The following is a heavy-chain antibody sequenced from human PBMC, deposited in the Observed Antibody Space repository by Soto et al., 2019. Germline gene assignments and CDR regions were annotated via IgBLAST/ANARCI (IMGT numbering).Heavy chain of an antibody. CDR1: GGSISSGGYY. CDR3: ARDGGLGVVNY. J-gene: IGHJ4*02. Sequence: PAETLSLTCTVSGGSISSGGYYWSWIRQQPGKGLEWIGYTYYSGSTYYNPSFKTRVTISVDTSKNQFSLMLSFVTAANTPVHYCARDGGLGVVNYGGQGTLITVSS. V-gene: IGHV4-31*03. CDR2: TYYSGST. D-gene: IGHD2-2*01.